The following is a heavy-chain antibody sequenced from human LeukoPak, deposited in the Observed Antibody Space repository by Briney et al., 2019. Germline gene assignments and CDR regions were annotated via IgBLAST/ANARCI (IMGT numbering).Heavy chain of an antibody. J-gene: IGHJ4*02. D-gene: IGHD1-26*01. Sequence: GRSLRLSCAASRFSFSSYGMHWVRQAPGKGLEWVAVISYDGSSKYYADSVKGRFTISRDNSKNTLYLQMNSLRAEDTAVYYCARQRSGRIWELAFDYWGQGTLVTVSS. CDR3: ARQRSGRIWELAFDY. CDR1: RFSFSSYG. V-gene: IGHV3-30*03. CDR2: ISYDGSSK.